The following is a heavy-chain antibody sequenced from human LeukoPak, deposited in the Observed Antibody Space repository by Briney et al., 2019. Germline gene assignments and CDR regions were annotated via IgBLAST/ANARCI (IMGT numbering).Heavy chain of an antibody. D-gene: IGHD6-13*01. V-gene: IGHV1-18*01. CDR2: ISTYSGNT. Sequence: ASVKVSYKASGYSFAGYGISWVRPAPGQGLEWIGWISTYSGNTNYAHNLQGRITVTTETSTSTAYMELRSLRSDDTAVYYCARVGAAPGHFDYWGQGTQLTVSS. J-gene: IGHJ4*02. CDR1: GYSFAGYG. CDR3: ARVGAAPGHFDY.